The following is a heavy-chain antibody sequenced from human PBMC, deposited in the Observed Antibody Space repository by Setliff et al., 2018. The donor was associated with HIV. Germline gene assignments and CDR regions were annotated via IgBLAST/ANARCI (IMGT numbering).Heavy chain of an antibody. J-gene: IGHJ4*02. V-gene: IGHV1-69*13. D-gene: IGHD3-22*01. CDR3: ARFPNPSQIVVIMPPDY. CDR1: GGTFSSYA. CDR2: IIPIFGTA. Sequence: ASVKVSCKASGGTFSSYAISWVRQAPGQGLEWMGGIIPIFGTANYAQKFQGRVTITADESTSTAYMELRSLRSDDTAVYYCARFPNPSQIVVIMPPDYWGQGTLVTVSS.